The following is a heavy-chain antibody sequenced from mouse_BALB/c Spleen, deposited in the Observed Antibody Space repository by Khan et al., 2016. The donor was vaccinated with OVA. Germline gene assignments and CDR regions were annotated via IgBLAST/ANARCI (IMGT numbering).Heavy chain of an antibody. CDR3: ARRPRGVFSDYLFAY. Sequence: QVTLKESGPGILQPSQTLSLPCSFSGFSLRTLGMGVTWIRKPSEKGLEWLDNIYGDDDKPINQPLKSRLPVPKDAPKNQVFLEITSVDTADTATYYCARRPRGVFSDYLFAYWGQGTLVTVST. CDR1: GFSLRTLGMG. CDR2: IYGDDDK. D-gene: IGHD2-4*01. J-gene: IGHJ3*01. V-gene: IGHV8-12*01.